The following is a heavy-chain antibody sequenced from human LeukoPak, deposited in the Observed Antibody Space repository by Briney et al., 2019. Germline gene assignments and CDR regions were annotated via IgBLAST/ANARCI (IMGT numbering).Heavy chain of an antibody. CDR1: GGSFSGYY. D-gene: IGHD3-3*01. CDR2: INHSGST. CDR3: ARVPRYYNDLWSGYYPNWFDP. Sequence: SETLSLTCAVYGGSFSGYYWSWIRQPPGKGLEWIGEINHSGSTNYNPSLKSRVTISVDTSKNQFSLKLSSVTAADTAVYYCARVPRYYNDLWSGYYPNWFDPWGQGTLVTVSS. J-gene: IGHJ5*02. V-gene: IGHV4-34*01.